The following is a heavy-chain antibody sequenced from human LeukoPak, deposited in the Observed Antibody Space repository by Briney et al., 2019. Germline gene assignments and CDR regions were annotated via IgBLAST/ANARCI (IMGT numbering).Heavy chain of an antibody. D-gene: IGHD6-19*01. CDR3: ARVAAVTVAGFDY. CDR2: IYTSGSA. J-gene: IGHJ4*02. V-gene: IGHV4-4*07. CDR1: GGSISTYS. Sequence: SETLSLSCTASGGSISTYSWSWIRQPAGKGLEWIGRIYTSGSAKHNSSLKSHVSMSLDTTKNQFSLKMSSVTAADTAVYYCARVAAVTVAGFDYWGQGTLVTVSS.